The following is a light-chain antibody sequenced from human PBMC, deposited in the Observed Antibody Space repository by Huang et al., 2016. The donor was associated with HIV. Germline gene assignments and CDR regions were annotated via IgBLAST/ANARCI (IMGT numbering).Light chain of an antibody. V-gene: IGKV6D-21*02. CDR3: HQSSSFT. J-gene: IGKJ5*01. CDR2: YAS. Sequence: EIVLTQSPDCQSVTPKEKVTITCRASQNIVSNLHWYQQKPDQSPKLPIKYASQSISGVPSRFSGSGSGTYITITISSLEAEDAAAYYCHQSSSFTFGQGTRLEIK. CDR1: QNIVSN.